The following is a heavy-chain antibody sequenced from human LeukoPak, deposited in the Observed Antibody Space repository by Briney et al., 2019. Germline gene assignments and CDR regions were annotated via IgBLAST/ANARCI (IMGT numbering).Heavy chain of an antibody. D-gene: IGHD3-16*01. CDR2: INPNSGGT. J-gene: IGHJ3*02. Sequence: ASVKVSCKASGYTFTAYYMHWVRQAPGQGLEWMGRINPNSGGTNYAQKFQGRVTMTRDTSISTAHMELSRLRSDDTAVYYCARLDCGSSTTNDAFDIWGQGTMVTVSS. CDR3: ARLDCGSSTTNDAFDI. CDR1: GYTFTAYY. V-gene: IGHV1-2*06.